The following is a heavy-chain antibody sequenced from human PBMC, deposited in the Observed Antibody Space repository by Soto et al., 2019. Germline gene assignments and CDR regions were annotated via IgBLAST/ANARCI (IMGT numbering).Heavy chain of an antibody. V-gene: IGHV3-15*01. CDR3: TTDWFDSSGYYAY. Sequence: EVQLAESGGGLVKPGGSLRLSCAASGFTFNHAWMNWVRQAPGKGLEWVARIKSKSDGGTTVYAAPVKGRFTVSRDDSRHTVYLQVNSLKTEDTAVYYCTTDWFDSSGYYAYWGQGTLVSVSS. D-gene: IGHD3-22*01. CDR1: GFTFNHAW. J-gene: IGHJ4*02. CDR2: IKSKSDGGTT.